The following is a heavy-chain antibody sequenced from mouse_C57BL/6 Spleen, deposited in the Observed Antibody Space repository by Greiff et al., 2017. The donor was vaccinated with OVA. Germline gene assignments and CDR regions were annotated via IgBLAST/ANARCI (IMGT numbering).Heavy chain of an antibody. CDR3: ARSDTTVVSYFDY. J-gene: IGHJ2*01. V-gene: IGHV1-54*01. CDR2: INPGSGGT. D-gene: IGHD1-1*01. Sequence: QVHVKQSGAELVRPGTSVKVSCKASGYAFTNYLIEWVKQRPGQGLEWIGVINPGSGGTNYNEKFKGKATLTADKSSSTAYMQLSSLTSEDSAVYVCARSDTTVVSYFDYWGQGTTLTVSS. CDR1: GYAFTNYL.